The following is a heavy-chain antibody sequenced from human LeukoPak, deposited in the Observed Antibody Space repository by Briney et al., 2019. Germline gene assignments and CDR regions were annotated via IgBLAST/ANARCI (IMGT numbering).Heavy chain of an antibody. J-gene: IGHJ4*02. CDR2: IKQDGSDK. Sequence: PGGSLRLSCAASGFIFNSYWMSWIRQAPGKGLEWVANIKQDGSDKYYVDSVKGRFTISRDSAKNSLYLQMNSLRAEDTAVYYCAREGTGTFDYWGQGSLVTVSS. CDR1: GFIFNSYW. V-gene: IGHV3-7*04. CDR3: AREGTGTFDY. D-gene: IGHD1-1*01.